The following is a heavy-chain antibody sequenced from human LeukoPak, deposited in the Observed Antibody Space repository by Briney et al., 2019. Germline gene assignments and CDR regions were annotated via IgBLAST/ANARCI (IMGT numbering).Heavy chain of an antibody. J-gene: IGHJ3*02. CDR1: GGSISSYY. CDR3: ARRSRMTTIDAFDI. V-gene: IGHV4-59*08. D-gene: IGHD5-24*01. Sequence: SETLSLTCTVSGGSISSYYWSWIRQPPGKGLEWIGYIYYSGSTNYNPSLKSRVTISVDTSKNQFFLKLCSVTAADTAVYYCARRSRMTTIDAFDIWGQGTMVTVSS. CDR2: IYYSGST.